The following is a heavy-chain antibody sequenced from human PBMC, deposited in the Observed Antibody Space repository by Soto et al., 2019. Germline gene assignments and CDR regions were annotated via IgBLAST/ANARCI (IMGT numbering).Heavy chain of an antibody. V-gene: IGHV1-8*01. CDR1: GYSFSDYD. D-gene: IGHD1-20*01. J-gene: IGHJ5*02. CDR3: ARDKRDNWNDEGWFDP. CDR2: MNPNSGNT. Sequence: ASLQVSCKASGYSFSDYDINWVRQATGQGPEWMGWMNPNSGNTGYAQKFQGRVTMTRNTSINTAYMELSSLGSEDTAVYYCARDKRDNWNDEGWFDPWGQGTLVTVSS.